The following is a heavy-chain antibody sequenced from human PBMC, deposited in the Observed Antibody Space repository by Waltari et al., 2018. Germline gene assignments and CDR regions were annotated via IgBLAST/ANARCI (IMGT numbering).Heavy chain of an antibody. Sequence: EVQLVESGGGLIQPGGSLRLSCAVSGFTVGNNYMSWVRQAPGKGREWISLIYSGGVIHYADSVKGRFTISRDSSKNTLYLQMNSLRVEDTAVYYCARDPPGVAVSGKGWGQGTLVTVSS. CDR1: GFTVGNNY. CDR2: IYSGGVI. J-gene: IGHJ4*02. CDR3: ARDPPGVAVSGKG. D-gene: IGHD6-19*01. V-gene: IGHV3-53*01.